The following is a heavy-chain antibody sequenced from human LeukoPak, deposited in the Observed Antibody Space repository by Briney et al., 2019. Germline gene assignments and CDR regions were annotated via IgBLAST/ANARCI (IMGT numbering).Heavy chain of an antibody. CDR3: AKDLGPSGDYFYFDY. Sequence: PGRSLRLSCAASGFTFDDYAMHWVRQAPGKGLEWVSGISWNSGSIGYADSVKGRFTISRDNAKNSLYLQMNSLRAVDTALYYCAKDLGPSGDYFYFDYWGQGTLVTVSS. CDR1: GFTFDDYA. V-gene: IGHV3-9*01. D-gene: IGHD4-17*01. J-gene: IGHJ4*02. CDR2: ISWNSGSI.